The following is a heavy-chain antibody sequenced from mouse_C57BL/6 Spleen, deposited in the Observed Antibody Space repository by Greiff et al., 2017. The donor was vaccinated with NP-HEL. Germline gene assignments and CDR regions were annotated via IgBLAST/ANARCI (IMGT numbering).Heavy chain of an antibody. Sequence: VQLQQSGAELVRPGASVKLSCTASGFNITDDYMHWVKQRPEQGLEWIGWIDPENGDTEYASKFQGKATITADTSSNTAYLQLRSLTSEDTAVYDCTSPYGCDGAGFAGWGKGTLVTVSA. D-gene: IGHD2-2*01. CDR2: IDPENGDT. CDR1: GFNITDDY. J-gene: IGHJ3*01. CDR3: TSPYGCDGAGFAG. V-gene: IGHV14-4*01.